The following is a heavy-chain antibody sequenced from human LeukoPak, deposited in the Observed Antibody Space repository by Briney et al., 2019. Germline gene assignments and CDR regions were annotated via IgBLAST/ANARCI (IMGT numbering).Heavy chain of an antibody. D-gene: IGHD5-24*01. CDR1: GFNFSSYA. CDR3: AKDRWLQLLITPYY. Sequence: GGSLRLSCAASGFNFSSYAMSWVRQAPGKGLEWVSAISGSGGSTYYVDSVKGRFTISRDNSQNTLYLQMNSLRTEYTAVYYCAKDRWLQLLITPYYCGQRTLVTVCS. V-gene: IGHV3-23*01. J-gene: IGHJ4*02. CDR2: ISGSGGST.